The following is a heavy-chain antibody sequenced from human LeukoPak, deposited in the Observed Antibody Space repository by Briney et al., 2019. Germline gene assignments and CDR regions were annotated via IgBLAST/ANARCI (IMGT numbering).Heavy chain of an antibody. Sequence: ASVKVSCKVSGYTLTELFMQWVRQAPGKGLEGMGGFDPEDGETIYAQKFQGRVPMTEDTSTDTAYMELSSLRSEDTAVYYCATRSLPFWSGYYGPYYYGMDVWGQGTTVTVSS. V-gene: IGHV1-24*01. CDR1: GYTLTELF. J-gene: IGHJ6*02. CDR3: ATRSLPFWSGYYGPYYYGMDV. CDR2: FDPEDGET. D-gene: IGHD3-3*01.